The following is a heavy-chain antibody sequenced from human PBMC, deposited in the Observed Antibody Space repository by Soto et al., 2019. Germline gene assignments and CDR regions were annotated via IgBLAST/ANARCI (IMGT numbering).Heavy chain of an antibody. CDR3: AKTICSETDCDGFDY. V-gene: IGHV1-8*01. Sequence: QVQLVQSGAEVKKPGASVKVSCKASGYTFTSYDINWVRQTTGQGLEWMGWMNPNSGNTGYAQKFQGRVSMTRSTSISTAYMELSSLGSDDTAVYYCAKTICSETDCDGFDYWGQGTLVTVSS. D-gene: IGHD2-15*01. CDR2: MNPNSGNT. J-gene: IGHJ4*02. CDR1: GYTFTSYD.